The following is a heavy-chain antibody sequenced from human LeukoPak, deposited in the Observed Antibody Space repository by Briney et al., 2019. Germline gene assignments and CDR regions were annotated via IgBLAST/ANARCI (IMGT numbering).Heavy chain of an antibody. Sequence: PSETLSLTCTVSGGSISSSSYYWGWLRQPPEKGLEWIASIYYSGSTYYNPSLKSRVTISVDTSKNQFSLKLNSAAAADTAVYYCARHAQISGDYYDAFDLWGQGTTVTVSS. CDR3: ARHAQISGDYYDAFDL. D-gene: IGHD3-22*01. J-gene: IGHJ3*01. V-gene: IGHV4-39*01. CDR2: IYYSGST. CDR1: GGSISSSSYY.